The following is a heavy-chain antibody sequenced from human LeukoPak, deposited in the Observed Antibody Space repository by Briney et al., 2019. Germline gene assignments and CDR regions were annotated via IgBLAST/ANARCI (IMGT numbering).Heavy chain of an antibody. J-gene: IGHJ4*02. CDR3: AKDMMTTVTTLDY. D-gene: IGHD4-11*01. CDR1: GFTFSSYG. CDR2: IRYDGSNK. Sequence: GGSLRLSCAASGFTFSSYGMHWVRQAPGKGLEWVAFIRYDGSNKYYADSVKGRFTISRDNSKNTLYLQMNSLRAEDTAVYYCAKDMMTTVTTLDYWGQGTLVTVSS. V-gene: IGHV3-30*02.